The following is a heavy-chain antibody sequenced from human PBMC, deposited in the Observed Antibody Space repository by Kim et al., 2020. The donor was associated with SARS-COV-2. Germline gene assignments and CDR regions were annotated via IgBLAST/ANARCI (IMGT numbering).Heavy chain of an antibody. Sequence: NPSLTSRVTISVATSKNQFSLKLSSVTAADTAVYYCARKYYDFWSGNIDYWGQGTLVTVSS. D-gene: IGHD3-3*01. CDR3: ARKYYDFWSGNIDY. V-gene: IGHV4-39*01. J-gene: IGHJ4*02.